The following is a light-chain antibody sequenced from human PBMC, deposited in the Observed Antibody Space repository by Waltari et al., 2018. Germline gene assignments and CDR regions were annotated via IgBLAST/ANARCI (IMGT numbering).Light chain of an antibody. Sequence: DIVMTQSPLSLPVTPGEPASISCRSSQSLLHSNGYNYLDWYLQKPGQSTQLLIYLGSNRASGVPDRFSGSGSGTDFTLKISRVEAEDVGVYYCMQALQTPPGTFGGGTKVEIK. CDR2: LGS. J-gene: IGKJ4*01. CDR1: QSLLHSNGYNY. V-gene: IGKV2-28*01. CDR3: MQALQTPPGT.